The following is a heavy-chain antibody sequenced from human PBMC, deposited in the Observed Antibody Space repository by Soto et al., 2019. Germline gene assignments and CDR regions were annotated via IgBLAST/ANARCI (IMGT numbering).Heavy chain of an antibody. D-gene: IGHD3-10*01. CDR1: GGSFSGYY. Sequence: SETLSLTCAVYGGSFSGYYWSWIRQPPGKGLEWIGEINHSGSTNYNPSLKSRVAISVDTSKNQFSLKLSSVTAADTAVYYCARGYYYGSGSYSSSNGYYGMDVWGQGTTVTAP. V-gene: IGHV4-34*01. CDR2: INHSGST. CDR3: ARGYYYGSGSYSSSNGYYGMDV. J-gene: IGHJ6*02.